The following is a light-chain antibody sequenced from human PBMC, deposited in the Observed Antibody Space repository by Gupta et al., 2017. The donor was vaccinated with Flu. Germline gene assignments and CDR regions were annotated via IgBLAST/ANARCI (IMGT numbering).Light chain of an antibody. CDR1: SSNIGAGYD. J-gene: IGLJ1*01. V-gene: IGLV1-40*01. CDR2: GNN. Sequence: QSVLTQPPSVSGAPGQRVTISCTGSSSNIGAGYDVHWYQQLPGRAPKLLVYGNNMRPAGVPARFSGSKSGTSASLAITGLQAEDESVYFCQSYDRTHYVFGTGTEVTVL. CDR3: QSYDRTHYV.